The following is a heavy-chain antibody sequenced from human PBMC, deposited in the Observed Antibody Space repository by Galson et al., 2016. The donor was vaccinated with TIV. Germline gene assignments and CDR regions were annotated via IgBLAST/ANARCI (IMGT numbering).Heavy chain of an antibody. D-gene: IGHD2-15*01. CDR1: GGPMYSGNYH. Sequence: TLSLTCTVSGGPMYSGNYHWTWIRQPAGKGLEWIGRIYASGSTTYNAFLKRRVTMSVDTSKNQFSLNLNSVTAADTAVYYCARACRAALSGGSCLSAVDVWGQGTTVIVS. J-gene: IGHJ6*02. V-gene: IGHV4-61*02. CDR2: IYASGST. CDR3: ARACRAALSGGSCLSAVDV.